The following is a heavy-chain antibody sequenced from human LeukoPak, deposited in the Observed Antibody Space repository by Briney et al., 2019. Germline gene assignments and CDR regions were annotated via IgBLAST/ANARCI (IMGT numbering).Heavy chain of an antibody. CDR3: ARVSNYYGSGSYYNSGSGYYFDY. V-gene: IGHV4-59*08. CDR1: GGSISSYY. D-gene: IGHD3-10*01. CDR2: IYYSGST. Sequence: TSETLSLTCTVSGGSISSYYWSWIRQPPGKGLEWIGYIYYSGSTYYNPSLKSRVTISVDTSKNQFSLKLSSVTAADTAVYYCARVSNYYGSGSYYNSGSGYYFDYWGQGTLVTVSS. J-gene: IGHJ4*02.